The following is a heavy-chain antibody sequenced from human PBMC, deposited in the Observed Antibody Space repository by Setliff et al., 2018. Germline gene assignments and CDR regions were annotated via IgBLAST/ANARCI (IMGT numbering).Heavy chain of an antibody. CDR1: GGTFSSYA. J-gene: IGHJ4*02. CDR2: IIPFLGIA. V-gene: IGHV1-69*10. Sequence: GASVKVSCKASGGTFSSYAISWVRQAPGQGLEWMGGIIPFLGIANYAQKFQGRVTITADKSTSTAYMELSSLRSEDTAVYYCARGGRGYSYGPRKFPFDYWGQGTLVTVSS. CDR3: ARGGRGYSYGPRKFPFDY. D-gene: IGHD5-18*01.